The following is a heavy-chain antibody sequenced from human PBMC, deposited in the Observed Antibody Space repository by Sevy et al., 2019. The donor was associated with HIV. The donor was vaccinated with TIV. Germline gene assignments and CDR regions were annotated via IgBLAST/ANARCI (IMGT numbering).Heavy chain of an antibody. V-gene: IGHV1-46*01. J-gene: IGHJ4*02. D-gene: IGHD2-21*02. Sequence: ASVKVSCKASGYTFTSYYIHWVRQAPGQWLECMGIINPSGRGTNYAQKFQGRVTFTRDTSTSTVYMELSSLRAEDTAVYYCATVESCGGDCYYSDYWGQGTQVTVSS. CDR1: GYTFTSYY. CDR3: ATVESCGGDCYYSDY. CDR2: INPSGRGT.